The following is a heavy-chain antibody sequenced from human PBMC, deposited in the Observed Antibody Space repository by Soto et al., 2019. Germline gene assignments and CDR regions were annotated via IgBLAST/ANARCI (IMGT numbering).Heavy chain of an antibody. CDR3: ARDIGFEYVN. D-gene: IGHD2-15*01. Sequence: SCKDSGGLFSSFAISWVRQAPGKGLEWVASIKEDGSEIYYLHSVRGRFSISRDSAGNALHLTMNYLSAEDTGVYFCARDIGFEYVNWGQGTLVTVSS. CDR2: IKEDGSEI. J-gene: IGHJ4*02. CDR1: GGLFSSFA. V-gene: IGHV3-7*01.